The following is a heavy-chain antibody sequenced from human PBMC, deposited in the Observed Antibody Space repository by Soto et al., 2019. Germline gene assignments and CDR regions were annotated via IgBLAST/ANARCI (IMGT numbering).Heavy chain of an antibody. D-gene: IGHD3-10*01. CDR1: VGSFSVYY. V-gene: IGHV4-34*01. J-gene: IGHJ6*02. Sequence: AETLCITCAVYVGSFSVYYWGWIGQPPGKGLESLGEINHSGSTNYNPSLKSRVTISVDTSKNQFSLKLSSVTAADTAVYYCARGRKLWFGELLERYYYYGMDVWGQGTTVTVSS. CDR2: INHSGST. CDR3: ARGRKLWFGELLERYYYYGMDV.